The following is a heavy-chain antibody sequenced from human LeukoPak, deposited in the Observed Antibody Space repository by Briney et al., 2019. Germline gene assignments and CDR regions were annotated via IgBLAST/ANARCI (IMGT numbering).Heavy chain of an antibody. V-gene: IGHV3-23*01. CDR3: AKDNTMVRGVIILASFDY. J-gene: IGHJ4*02. CDR2: ISGSGGST. CDR1: GFTFSSYG. Sequence: GTLRLSCAASGFTFSSYGMSWVRQAPGKGLEWVSAISGSGGSTYYADSVKGRFTISRDNSKNTLYLQMNSLRAEDTAVYYCAKDNTMVRGVIILASFDYWGQGTLVTVSS. D-gene: IGHD3-10*01.